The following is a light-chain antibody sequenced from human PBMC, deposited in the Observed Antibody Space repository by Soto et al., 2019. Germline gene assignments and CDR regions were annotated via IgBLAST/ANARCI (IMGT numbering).Light chain of an antibody. Sequence: EIVLTQSPGTLSLSPGERATLSCMASQSVSCSYLAWYQQKPGQAPRLLIYGASSRATGIPDRFSGSGSGTDFTLTISRLEPEDFAVYYCQQYGSSPLTFGQGTKVEIK. V-gene: IGKV3-20*01. CDR2: GAS. CDR1: QSVSCSY. CDR3: QQYGSSPLT. J-gene: IGKJ1*01.